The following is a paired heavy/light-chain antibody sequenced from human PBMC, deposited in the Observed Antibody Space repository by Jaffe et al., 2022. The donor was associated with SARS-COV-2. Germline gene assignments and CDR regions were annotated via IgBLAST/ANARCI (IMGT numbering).Heavy chain of an antibody. V-gene: IGHV4-61*02. CDR3: ARGEGGGPW. CDR2: LHTSRGT. D-gene: IGHD2-15*01. Sequence: QVQLQESGPGLVKPSETLSLTCTVSDDSLSSGRYYWSWIRQPAGKGLEWLGRLHTSRGTNYNPSLKSRVTMSLDTSKNQFSLKVTSVTAADTAVYYCARGEGGGPWWGQGTLVTVSS. J-gene: IGHJ4*02. CDR1: DDSLSSGRYY.
Light chain of an antibody. CDR1: QDIRYY. CDR2: DAS. Sequence: DVHMTQSPSSLSASVGDRVTITCQASQDIRYYLNWYQQKPGKAPKLLIYDASTLDTGVPSRFSGSGSGTDFTFTISSLQPEDVATYYCLQCFDLPRTFGPGTAVDIK. CDR3: LQCFDLPRT. V-gene: IGKV1-33*01. J-gene: IGKJ3*01.